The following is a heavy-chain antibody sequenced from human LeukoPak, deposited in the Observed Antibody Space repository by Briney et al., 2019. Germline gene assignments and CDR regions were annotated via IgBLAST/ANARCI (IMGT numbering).Heavy chain of an antibody. CDR1: GGSFSGYY. CDR2: INHSGST. D-gene: IGHD3-22*01. CDR3: ASVTSYYYDSREVRTFDY. Sequence: SETLSLTCAVYGGSFSGYYWSWIRQPPGKGLEWIGEINHSGSTNYNPSLKSRVTISVDTSKNQFSLKLSSGTAADTAVYYCASVTSYYYDSREVRTFDYWGQGTLVTASS. V-gene: IGHV4-34*01. J-gene: IGHJ4*02.